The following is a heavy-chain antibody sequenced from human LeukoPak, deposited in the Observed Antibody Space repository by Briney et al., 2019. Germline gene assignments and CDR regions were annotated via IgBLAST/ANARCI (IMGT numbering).Heavy chain of an antibody. CDR2: IWYDGSNK. D-gene: IGHD6-19*01. Sequence: GGSLRLSCAASGFTFSSYGMPWVRQAPGKGLEWVAVIWYDGSNKYYADSVKGRFTISRDTSKNTLYLQMNSLRAEDTAVYSCAKAPPPVAGTIYYYYGMDVWGQGTTVTVSS. V-gene: IGHV3-33*06. CDR1: GFTFSSYG. CDR3: AKAPPPVAGTIYYYYGMDV. J-gene: IGHJ6*02.